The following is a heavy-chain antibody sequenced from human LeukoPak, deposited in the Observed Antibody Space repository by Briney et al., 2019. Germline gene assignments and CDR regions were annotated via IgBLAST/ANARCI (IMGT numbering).Heavy chain of an antibody. J-gene: IGHJ4*02. CDR3: ARDSRSHCGTDACYGPYFDY. CDR1: GFSFSAYS. CDR2: IRSSSTTI. D-gene: IGHD2-2*01. V-gene: IGHV3-48*01. Sequence: GGSLRLSCEASGFSFSAYSMSWVRQAPGKGLEWISYIRSSSTTIYYADSVKGRFTISRDNAENSMYLQMNSLRVEDTAVYFCARDSRSHCGTDACYGPYFDYWGQGTLVAVSS.